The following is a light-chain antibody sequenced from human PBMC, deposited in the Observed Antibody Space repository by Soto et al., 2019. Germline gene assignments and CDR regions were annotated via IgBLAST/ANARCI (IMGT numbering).Light chain of an antibody. CDR3: ATWDDTLNGRV. Sequence: VLTQPPSASRTPGQRVTISCSGSSSNIGSNSVNWYHQVAGTAPKLLIHSDNQRPSGVPDRFSGSKSGTSASLAISGLQSGDEADYYCATWDDTLNGRVFGGGTKVTVL. CDR2: SDN. V-gene: IGLV1-44*01. J-gene: IGLJ3*02. CDR1: SSNIGSNS.